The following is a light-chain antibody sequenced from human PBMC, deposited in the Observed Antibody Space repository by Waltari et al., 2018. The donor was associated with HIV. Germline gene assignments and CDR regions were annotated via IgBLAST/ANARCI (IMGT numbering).Light chain of an antibody. CDR1: SSNIRAGHA. CDR2: GNN. V-gene: IGLV1-40*01. CDR3: QSYDSSLSAFV. J-gene: IGLJ1*01. Sequence: QSVLTLPPSVSGAPGQSVTISCTGSSSNIRAGHAVHTSQQLPGTAPKLLIYGNNNRPSGVPDRFSGSKSGTSASLAITGLQAEDEADYYCQSYDSSLSAFVFGTGTKVTVL.